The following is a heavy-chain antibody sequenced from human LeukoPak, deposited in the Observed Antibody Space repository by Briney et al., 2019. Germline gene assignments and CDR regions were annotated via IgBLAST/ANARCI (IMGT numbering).Heavy chain of an antibody. CDR2: IYYSGST. CDR1: GGSISSSSYF. V-gene: IGHV4-31*03. Sequence: IPSETLSLTCTVSGGSISSSSYFWSWIRQHPGKGLEWIGYIYYSGSTYYHPSLKSRVTISVDTSKNQFSLKLSSVTAADTAVYYCATTSGYSSYWGQGTLVTVSS. J-gene: IGHJ4*02. D-gene: IGHD6-13*01. CDR3: ATTSGYSSY.